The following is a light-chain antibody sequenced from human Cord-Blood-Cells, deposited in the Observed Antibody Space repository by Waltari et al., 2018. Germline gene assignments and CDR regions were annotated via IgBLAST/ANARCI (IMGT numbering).Light chain of an antibody. J-gene: IGKJ2*01. Sequence: EVVLILSPAPMSLPPGERAGLSCRARQRVSSYLSWYQQKPGQAPRLLIYDASIRATGIPARFSGSGSGTDFTLTISSLEPEDFAVYYCQQRSNWPYTFGQGTKLEIK. V-gene: IGKV3-11*01. CDR3: QQRSNWPYT. CDR2: DAS. CDR1: QRVSSY.